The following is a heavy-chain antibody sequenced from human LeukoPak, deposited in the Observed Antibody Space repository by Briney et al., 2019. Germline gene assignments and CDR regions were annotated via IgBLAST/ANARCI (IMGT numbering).Heavy chain of an antibody. CDR1: GFTFSSYW. Sequence: GGSLRLSCAASGFTFSSYWMSWVRQAPGKGLEWVADIKQDGSEKYYVDSVKGRFTISRDNAKNSLYLQMNSLRAEDTAVYYCARPRCSSTSCPLDYWGKGTTVTVSS. D-gene: IGHD2-2*01. V-gene: IGHV3-7*01. CDR3: ARPRCSSTSCPLDY. CDR2: IKQDGSEK. J-gene: IGHJ6*04.